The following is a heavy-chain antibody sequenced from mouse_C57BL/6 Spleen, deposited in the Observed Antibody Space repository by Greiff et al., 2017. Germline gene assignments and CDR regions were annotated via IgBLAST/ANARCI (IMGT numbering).Heavy chain of an antibody. Sequence: EVQLQQSGPELVKPGASVKISCKASGYTFTDYYMNWVKQSPGKSLEWIGDINPNNGGTSYNQKFKGKATLTVDKSSSTAYMELRSLTSEDSAVYYCARAPDYFDYWGQGTTLTVSS. CDR2: INPNNGGT. J-gene: IGHJ2*01. CDR3: ARAPDYFDY. V-gene: IGHV1-26*01. CDR1: GYTFTDYY.